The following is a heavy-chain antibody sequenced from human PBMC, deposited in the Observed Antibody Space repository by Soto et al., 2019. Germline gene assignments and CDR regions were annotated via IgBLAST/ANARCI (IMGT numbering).Heavy chain of an antibody. CDR3: AIPLARTTPFDY. CDR1: GYTFTNYY. CDR2: IDPSDSYI. D-gene: IGHD1-7*01. J-gene: IGHJ4*02. Sequence: GESLKISCQASGYTFTNYYIAWVRQVPGKGLEWMGRIDPSDSYIKYSPAFEGHVTMSVDKSISTAFLQWSRLEASDTAMYFCAIPLARTTPFDYWGQGSLVTVSS. V-gene: IGHV5-10-1*01.